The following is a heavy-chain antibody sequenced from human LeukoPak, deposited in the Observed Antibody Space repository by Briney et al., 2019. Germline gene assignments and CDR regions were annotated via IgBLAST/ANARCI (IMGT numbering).Heavy chain of an antibody. CDR2: IYYSGST. CDR1: GGPISSYY. Sequence: PSETLSLTCTVSGGPISSYYWSWIRQPPGKGLEWIGYIYYSGSTNYNPSLKSRVTISVDTSKNQFSLKLSSVTAADTAVYYCARDDSSGYDYWGQGTLVTVSS. J-gene: IGHJ4*02. D-gene: IGHD3-22*01. CDR3: ARDDSSGYDY. V-gene: IGHV4-59*01.